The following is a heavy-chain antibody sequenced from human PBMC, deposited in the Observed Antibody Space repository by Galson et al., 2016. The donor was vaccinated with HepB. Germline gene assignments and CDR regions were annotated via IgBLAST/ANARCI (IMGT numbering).Heavy chain of an antibody. J-gene: IGHJ4*02. V-gene: IGHV4-61*08. CDR3: ATYLAGHGGTGY. Sequence: SETLSLTCSVSGVSVNNEAYHWSWIRQPPGKGLEWLGHSYHGWHLNDKLRGRVSMSIDPAKNQFSLSLTSLTAADTAVYYCATYLAGHGGTGYWGQGTLVTVAS. CDR1: GVSVNNEAYH. CDR2: SYHGWHL. D-gene: IGHD3-16*01.